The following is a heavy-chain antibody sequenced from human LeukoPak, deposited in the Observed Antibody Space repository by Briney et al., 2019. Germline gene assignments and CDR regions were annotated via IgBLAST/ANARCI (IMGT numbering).Heavy chain of an antibody. J-gene: IGHJ4*02. CDR1: GYTFTGYY. CDR3: ARSRGVGASGLWDY. D-gene: IGHD1-26*01. CDR2: INPNSGGT. V-gene: IGHV1-2*02. Sequence: ASVKVSCKASGYTFTGYYMHWVRQAPGQGLEWMGWINPNSGGTNYAQKFQGRVTMTRDTSISTAYMELSSLRSEDTAVYYCARSRGVGASGLWDYWGQGTLVTVSS.